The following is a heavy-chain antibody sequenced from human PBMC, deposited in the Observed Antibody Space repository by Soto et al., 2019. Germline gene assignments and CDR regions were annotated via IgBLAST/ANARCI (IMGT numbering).Heavy chain of an antibody. D-gene: IGHD3-22*01. Sequence: QITLKESGPTLVKPTQTLTLTCTFSGFSLSTSGVGEDWIRQPPGKALEWLALIYWDDDKRYSPSLKSRLTITKDTSKNQVVLTMTNMDPVDTATYYCAHLTYYYDSSGYYSRAEYFQHWGQGTLVTVPS. V-gene: IGHV2-5*02. J-gene: IGHJ1*01. CDR2: IYWDDDK. CDR1: GFSLSTSGVG. CDR3: AHLTYYYDSSGYYSRAEYFQH.